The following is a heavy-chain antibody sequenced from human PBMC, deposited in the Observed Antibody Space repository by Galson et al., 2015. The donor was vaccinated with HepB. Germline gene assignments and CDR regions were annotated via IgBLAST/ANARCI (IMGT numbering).Heavy chain of an antibody. D-gene: IGHD1-26*01. CDR3: ARVMSGSYGYGMDV. CDR2: IIPILGIA. CDR1: GGTFSSYT. Sequence: SVKVSCKASGGTFSSYTISWVRQAPGQGLEWMGRIIPILGIANYAQKFQGRVTITADKSTSTAYMELSSLRSEDTAVYCCARVMSGSYGYGMDVWGQGTTVTVSS. V-gene: IGHV1-69*02. J-gene: IGHJ6*02.